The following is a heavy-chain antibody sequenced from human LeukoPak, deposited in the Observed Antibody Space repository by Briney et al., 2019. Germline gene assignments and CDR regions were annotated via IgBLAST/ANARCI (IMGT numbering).Heavy chain of an antibody. CDR1: GGSISSHY. D-gene: IGHD3-3*01. CDR3: ARVNYDFWSGSNLNYLDY. CDR2: IYYSGST. J-gene: IGHJ4*02. V-gene: IGHV4-59*11. Sequence: SETLSLTCTVSGGSISSHYWSWIRQPPGKGLEWIGYIYYSGSTNYNPSLKSRVTISVDTSKNQFSLKLSSVTAADTAVHYCARVNYDFWSGSNLNYLDYWGQGTLVTVSS.